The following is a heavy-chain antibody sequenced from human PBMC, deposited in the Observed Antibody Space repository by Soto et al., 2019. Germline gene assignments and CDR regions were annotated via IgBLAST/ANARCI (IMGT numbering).Heavy chain of an antibody. D-gene: IGHD3-10*01. V-gene: IGHV4-59*08. CDR3: ARHLLEDTYYYGSGRPLFDY. CDR1: GGSISSYY. CDR2: IYYSGST. J-gene: IGHJ4*02. Sequence: QVQLQESGPGLVKPSETLSLTCTVSGGSISSYYWSWIRQPPGKGLEWIGYIYYSGSTNYNPSLKSRVTISVDTSKNQFSLKLSSVTAADTAVYYCARHLLEDTYYYGSGRPLFDYWGQGTLVTVSS.